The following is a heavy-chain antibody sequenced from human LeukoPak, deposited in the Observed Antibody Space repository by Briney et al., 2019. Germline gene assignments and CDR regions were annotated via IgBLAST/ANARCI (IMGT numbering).Heavy chain of an antibody. CDR3: ARDRWYGDYESLLYYFDY. Sequence: APVKVSCKASRYTFTSYYMHWVRQHPGQGLEWMGIINPSGGSTSYAQKFQGRVTMTRDTSTSTVYMELSSLRSEDTAVYYCARDRWYGDYESLLYYFDYWGQGTLVTVSS. V-gene: IGHV1-46*01. CDR1: RYTFTSYY. CDR2: INPSGGST. D-gene: IGHD4-17*01. J-gene: IGHJ4*02.